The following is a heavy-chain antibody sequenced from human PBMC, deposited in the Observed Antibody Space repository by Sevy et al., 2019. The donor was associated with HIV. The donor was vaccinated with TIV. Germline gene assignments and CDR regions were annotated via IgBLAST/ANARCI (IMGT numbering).Heavy chain of an antibody. J-gene: IGHJ4*02. CDR3: AKDTSGWYDALDH. CDR2: ISPNGATS. CDR1: GFTFGYFA. D-gene: IGHD6-19*01. Sequence: GGSLRLSCEVSGFTFGYFAMCWVRQAPGKGLEWVSGISPNGATSHYAASVRGRFTISRDNSKNRMYLQMSSLRAEDTAQYYCAKDTSGWYDALDHWGQGTLVTVSS. V-gene: IGHV3-23*01.